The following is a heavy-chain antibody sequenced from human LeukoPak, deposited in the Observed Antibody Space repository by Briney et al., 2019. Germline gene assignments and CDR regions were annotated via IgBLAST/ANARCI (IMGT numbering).Heavy chain of an antibody. CDR1: GGSISSGGYY. Sequence: SETLFLTCTVSGGSISSGGYYWSWIRQHPGKGLEWIGYIYYSGSTYYNPSLKSRVTISVDTSKNQFSLKLSSVTAADTAVYYCARESGYGYYDFWSGYYVNYWGQGTLVTVSS. CDR3: ARESGYGYYDFWSGYYVNY. V-gene: IGHV4-31*03. J-gene: IGHJ4*02. D-gene: IGHD3-3*01. CDR2: IYYSGST.